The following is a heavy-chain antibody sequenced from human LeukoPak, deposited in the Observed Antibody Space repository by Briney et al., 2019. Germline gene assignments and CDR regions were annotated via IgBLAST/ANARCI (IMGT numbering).Heavy chain of an antibody. CDR3: ARDDEYCSGGSCYRIPFDY. Sequence: PGGSLRLSCAASGFTFSSYWMSWVHQAPGKGLEWVANIKQDGSEKYYVDSVKGRFTISRDNAKNSLYLQMNSLRAEDTAVYYCARDDEYCSGGSCYRIPFDYWGQGTLVTVSS. J-gene: IGHJ4*02. V-gene: IGHV3-7*01. CDR1: GFTFSSYW. CDR2: IKQDGSEK. D-gene: IGHD2-15*01.